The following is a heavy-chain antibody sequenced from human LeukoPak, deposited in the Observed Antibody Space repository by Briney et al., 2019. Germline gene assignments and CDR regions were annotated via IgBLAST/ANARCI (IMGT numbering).Heavy chain of an antibody. J-gene: IGHJ6*03. CDR2: ISWNSGSI. Sequence: PGGSLRLSCAASGFTFDDYAMHWVRQAPGKGLEWASGISWNSGSIGYADSVKGRFTISRDNAKNSLYLQMNSLRAEDTALYYCAKDSDPLTYYYYMDVWGKGTTVTVSS. CDR1: GFTFDDYA. CDR3: AKDSDPLTYYYYMDV. V-gene: IGHV3-9*01.